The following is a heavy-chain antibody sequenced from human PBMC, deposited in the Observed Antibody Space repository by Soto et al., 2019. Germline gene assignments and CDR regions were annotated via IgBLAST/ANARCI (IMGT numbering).Heavy chain of an antibody. V-gene: IGHV1-8*01. D-gene: IGHD2-2*01. CDR3: AGGLVRTRGYYYYDVDV. CDR2: LSPNSGNT. CDR1: GYTFTSYD. J-gene: IGHJ6*03. Sequence: ASVKVSCKASGYTFTSYDINWVRQATGQGIEWMGWLSPNSGNTGYAHKVQGRVTMTRNTSISTGYMQLSSLRCEDTAVYYCAGGLVRTRGYYYYDVDVWGKGTTVTVSS.